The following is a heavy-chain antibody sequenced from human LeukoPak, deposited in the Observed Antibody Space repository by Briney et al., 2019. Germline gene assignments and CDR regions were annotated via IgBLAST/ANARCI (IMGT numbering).Heavy chain of an antibody. J-gene: IGHJ4*02. CDR3: ARGLVVPAAIN. V-gene: IGHV4-61*02. CDR1: GGSISSGSYY. CDR2: IHTSGST. D-gene: IGHD2-2*02. Sequence: SETLSLTCTVSGGSISSGSYYWSWIRQPAGKGLEWIGRIHTSGSTNYNPSLKSRVTISVDTSKNQFSLKLSSVTAADTAVYYCARGLVVPAAINWGQGTLVTVSS.